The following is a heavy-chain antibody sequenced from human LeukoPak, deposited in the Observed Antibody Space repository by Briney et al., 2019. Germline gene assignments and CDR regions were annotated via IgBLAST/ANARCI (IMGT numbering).Heavy chain of an antibody. Sequence: ASVKVSCKASGYTFTSYGISWVRQAPGQGLEWMGWISAYNGNTNYAQKLQGRVTMTTDTSTSTAYMELRSLRSDDTAVYYCARGGVYYGSGRLTRGDPNYYYYYYMDVWGKGTTVTISS. J-gene: IGHJ6*03. V-gene: IGHV1-18*01. CDR3: ARGGVYYGSGRLTRGDPNYYYYYYMDV. CDR1: GYTFTSYG. CDR2: ISAYNGNT. D-gene: IGHD3-10*01.